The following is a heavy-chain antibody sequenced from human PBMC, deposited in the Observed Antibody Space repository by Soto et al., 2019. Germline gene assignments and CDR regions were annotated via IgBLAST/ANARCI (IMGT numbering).Heavy chain of an antibody. CDR3: ASGDCVGGSCDSLAGSFYYYMDA. Sequence: EVQLVESGGGLVQPGGSLRLSCAASGFTFSNYWMYWVRQAPGKGLEWVSRINSDGSVSSYADSVKGRLTISRDNVKNSLYLQMDSLRAEDTAVYYCASGDCVGGSCDSLAGSFYYYMDAWGKGTTVTVFS. J-gene: IGHJ6*03. CDR1: GFTFSNYW. V-gene: IGHV3-74*02. D-gene: IGHD2-15*01. CDR2: INSDGSVS.